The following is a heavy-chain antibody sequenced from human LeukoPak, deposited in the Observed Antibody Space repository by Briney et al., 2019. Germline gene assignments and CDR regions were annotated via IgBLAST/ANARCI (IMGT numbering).Heavy chain of an antibody. CDR3: AREGTDYYDKYYFDY. Sequence: ASVKVSCKASGYTFTGYYMHWVRQAPGQGLEWMGWINPNSGGTNYAQKFQGRVTMTRDTSISTAYMELSSLRSEDTAVYYCAREGTDYYDKYYFDYWGQGTLVTVSS. J-gene: IGHJ4*02. D-gene: IGHD3-22*01. CDR2: INPNSGGT. V-gene: IGHV1-2*02. CDR1: GYTFTGYY.